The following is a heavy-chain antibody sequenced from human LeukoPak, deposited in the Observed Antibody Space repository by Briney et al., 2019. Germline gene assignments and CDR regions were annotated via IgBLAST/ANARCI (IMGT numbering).Heavy chain of an antibody. J-gene: IGHJ4*02. CDR2: YIPMFGTA. D-gene: IGHD3-16*02. Sequence: SVKVSCTASGGTFSIYAISWGRQAPGQGLEWMGGYIPMFGTANYAQNFQNRVTISADESTSTFSMEVSSLRPEDTAVYFCAGASSMWEVSFRGQGTLVTVSS. CDR3: AGASSMWEVSF. V-gene: IGHV1-69*01. CDR1: GGTFSIYA.